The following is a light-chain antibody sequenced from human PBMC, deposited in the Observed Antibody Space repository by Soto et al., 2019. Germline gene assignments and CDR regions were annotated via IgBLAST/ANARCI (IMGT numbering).Light chain of an antibody. CDR3: QQYHTWQIN. V-gene: IGKV3-15*01. J-gene: IGKJ4*01. CDR1: QGVSRK. Sequence: DIVMTQSPATLSVAPGERVTFSCRASQGVSRKLAWYQHKPGQAPRLLISGASTGATGIPARFSGSGSGTESTLTISSLQSEDCEIYYCQQYHTWQINFGGGTKVDIX. CDR2: GAS.